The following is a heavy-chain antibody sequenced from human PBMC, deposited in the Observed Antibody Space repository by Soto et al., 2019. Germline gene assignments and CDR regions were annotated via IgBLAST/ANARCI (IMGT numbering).Heavy chain of an antibody. CDR2: IYTSGST. V-gene: IGHV4-4*07. Sequence: SVXLSLRCSGSDGSIISYYCSWIRQPAGKGLEWIGRIYTSGSTNYNPSLKSRVTMSVDTSKNQFSLKLSSVTAADTAVYYCARDIAVAGYNEYFQHWGQGTLVTVSS. D-gene: IGHD6-19*01. CDR3: ARDIAVAGYNEYFQH. J-gene: IGHJ1*01. CDR1: DGSIISYY.